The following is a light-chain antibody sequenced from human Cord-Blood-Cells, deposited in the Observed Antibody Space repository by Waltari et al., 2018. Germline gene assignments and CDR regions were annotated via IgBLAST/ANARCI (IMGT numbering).Light chain of an antibody. CDR2: GAS. J-gene: IGKJ2*01. CDR1: QSVSSSY. Sequence: EIVLTQSPGTLSLSPGERATLSCRASQSVSSSYLAWYQQKPGQAPRLLIYGASSRATGIPDRFSGSGSGTDSTLTISRLEPEDLAVYYCQQYGSSYTFGQGTKLEIK. CDR3: QQYGSSYT. V-gene: IGKV3-20*01.